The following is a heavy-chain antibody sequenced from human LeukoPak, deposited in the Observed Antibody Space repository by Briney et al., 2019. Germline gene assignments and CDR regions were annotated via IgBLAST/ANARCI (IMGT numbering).Heavy chain of an antibody. J-gene: IGHJ5*02. V-gene: IGHV4-4*07. CDR1: GGSISTYY. D-gene: IGHD1-26*01. Sequence: PLETLSLTCTVSGGSISTYYWSWIRQPAGKGLEWIGRIHTSGSTNYNPSLKSRVTISVDKSKNQFSLRLSSVTAAGTAVYYCARGLVGTTGEQNWFDPWGQGTLLTVSS. CDR2: IHTSGST. CDR3: ARGLVGTTGEQNWFDP.